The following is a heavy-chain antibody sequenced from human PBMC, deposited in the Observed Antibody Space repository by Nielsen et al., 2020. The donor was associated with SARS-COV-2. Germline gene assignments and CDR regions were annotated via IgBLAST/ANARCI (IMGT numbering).Heavy chain of an antibody. Sequence: SETLSLTCSVYGGSFSGYHWSWIRQSPGKGLEWIGEINHSGSTNYNPSLKSRVTISIDTSKKQFSLNLSSVTAADTAVYYCARDNVALAATDYWGQRAPVTVSS. CDR3: ARDNVALAATDY. J-gene: IGHJ4*02. D-gene: IGHD6-19*01. V-gene: IGHV4-34*01. CDR1: GGSFSGYH. CDR2: INHSGST.